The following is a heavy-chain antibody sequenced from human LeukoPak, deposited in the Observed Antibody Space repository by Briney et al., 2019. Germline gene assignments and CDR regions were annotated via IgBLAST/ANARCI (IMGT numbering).Heavy chain of an antibody. CDR1: GFTFSSSA. V-gene: IGHV3-64*01. D-gene: IGHD5-24*01. CDR3: VRAHGYNYGDF. J-gene: IGHJ4*02. CDR2: ISSNGDST. Sequence: GGSLRLSCAASGFTFSSSAMYWVRQAPGKGLEYVSAISSNGDSTYYANSVKGRFTISRDNSKNTLYLQMGSLRAEDMAVYYCVRAHGYNYGDFWGQGTLVTVSS.